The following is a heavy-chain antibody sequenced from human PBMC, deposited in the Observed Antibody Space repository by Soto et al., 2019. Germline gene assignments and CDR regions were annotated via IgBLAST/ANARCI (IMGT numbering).Heavy chain of an antibody. CDR3: ARDLPGYSSLSGFDY. Sequence: GGSLRLSCAASGFTFSSYSMNWVRQAPGKGLEWISYISSSSSTIYYADSVKGRFTISRGNAKNSLYLQMNSLRDEDTAVYYCARDLPGYSSLSGFDYWGQGTLVTVSS. V-gene: IGHV3-48*02. J-gene: IGHJ4*02. D-gene: IGHD6-19*01. CDR2: ISSSSSTI. CDR1: GFTFSSYS.